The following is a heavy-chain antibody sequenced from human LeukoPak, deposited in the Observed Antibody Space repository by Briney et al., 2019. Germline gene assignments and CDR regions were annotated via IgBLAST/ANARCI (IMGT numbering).Heavy chain of an antibody. Sequence: GGSLRLSCAASEFTFSSYSMNWVRQAPGKGLEWVSYISSSSSTIYYADSVKGRFTISRDNAKNSLYLQMNSLRAEDTAVYYCARGHYSSSWYSAFDIWGQGTMVTVSS. CDR2: ISSSSSTI. D-gene: IGHD6-13*01. CDR3: ARGHYSSSWYSAFDI. V-gene: IGHV3-48*01. CDR1: EFTFSSYS. J-gene: IGHJ3*02.